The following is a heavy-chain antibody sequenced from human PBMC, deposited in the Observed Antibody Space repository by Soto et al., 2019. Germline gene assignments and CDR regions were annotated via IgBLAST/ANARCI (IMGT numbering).Heavy chain of an antibody. CDR2: IIPIFGTA. CDR1: GGTFSSYA. Sequence: QVQLVQSGAEVKKPGSSVKVSCKASGGTFSSYAISWVRQAPGQGLEWMGGIIPIFGTANYAQKFQGRVTITADESTSTAYTELSSLRSEDTAVDYCAGSFRSSWDLYYYYYYGMDVWGQGTTVTVSS. D-gene: IGHD6-13*01. J-gene: IGHJ6*02. V-gene: IGHV1-69*01. CDR3: AGSFRSSWDLYYYYYYGMDV.